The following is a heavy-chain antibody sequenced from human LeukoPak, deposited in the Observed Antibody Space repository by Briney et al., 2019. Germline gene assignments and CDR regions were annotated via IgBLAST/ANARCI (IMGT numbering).Heavy chain of an antibody. CDR2: IGTAGDT. CDR3: ARVDYGGNYDY. D-gene: IGHD4-23*01. J-gene: IGHJ4*02. CDR1: GFTFSSYD. V-gene: IGHV3-13*01. Sequence: PGGSLRLSCAASGFTFSSYDMHWVRQATGKGLEWVSAIGTAGDTYYPGSVKGRFTISRENAKNSLYLQMNSLRAGDTAVYYCARVDYGGNYDYWGQGTLVTVSS.